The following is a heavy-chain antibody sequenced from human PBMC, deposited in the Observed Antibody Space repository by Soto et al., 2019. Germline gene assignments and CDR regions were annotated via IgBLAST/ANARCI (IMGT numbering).Heavy chain of an antibody. D-gene: IGHD3-22*01. Sequence: GGSLRLSCAGSGFIFSNSAFHWVRQAPGKGLEWVALISYDGNNKYYADSVKGRFTISRDNSKNTLYLQMHSLRADDTAVYYCARDYYDVSGYPHLDYWGQGTLVTVSS. V-gene: IGHV3-30-3*01. CDR3: ARDYYDVSGYPHLDY. J-gene: IGHJ4*02. CDR1: GFIFSNSA. CDR2: ISYDGNNK.